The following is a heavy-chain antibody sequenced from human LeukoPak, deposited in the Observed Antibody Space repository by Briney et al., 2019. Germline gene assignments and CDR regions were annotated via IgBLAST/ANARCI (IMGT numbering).Heavy chain of an antibody. Sequence: GGSLRLSCAASVSGFTFSSFAMGWVRQPPGKGLEWVSGISGSDDATDYADSVKGRFTISRDNSKNTLFLQMSSLRAEDTAVYYCAKDVGPIRGRMDVWGQGTTVTVSS. V-gene: IGHV3-23*01. J-gene: IGHJ6*02. CDR1: VSGFTFSSFA. CDR2: ISGSDDAT. CDR3: AKDVGPIRGRMDV. D-gene: IGHD1-26*01.